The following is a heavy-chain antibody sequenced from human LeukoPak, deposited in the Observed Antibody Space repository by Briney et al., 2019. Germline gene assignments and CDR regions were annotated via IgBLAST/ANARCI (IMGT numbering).Heavy chain of an antibody. J-gene: IGHJ6*02. CDR2: ISSSSSYI. CDR3: ARDRNVLLWFGELSRGPSYGMDV. Sequence: GGSLRLSCAASGFTFSSYSMNWVRQAPGKGLEWVSPISSSSSYIYYADSVKGRFTISRDNAKNSLYLQMNSLRAEDTTVYYCARDRNVLLWFGELSRGPSYGMDVWGQGTTVTVSS. V-gene: IGHV3-21*01. D-gene: IGHD3-10*01. CDR1: GFTFSSYS.